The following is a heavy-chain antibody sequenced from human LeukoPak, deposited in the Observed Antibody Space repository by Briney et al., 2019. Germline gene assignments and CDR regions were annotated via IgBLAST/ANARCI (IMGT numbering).Heavy chain of an antibody. CDR3: ARGQFTMIVSNHFDY. CDR1: GGSFSGYY. CDR2: INHSGST. J-gene: IGHJ4*02. Sequence: SETLSLTCAVYGGSFSGYYWSWIRQPPGKGLEWIGEINHSGSTNYNPSLKSRVTISVDTSKNQFSLKLSSVTAADTAVYYCARGQFTMIVSNHFDYWGQGTLVTVSS. D-gene: IGHD3-22*01. V-gene: IGHV4-34*01.